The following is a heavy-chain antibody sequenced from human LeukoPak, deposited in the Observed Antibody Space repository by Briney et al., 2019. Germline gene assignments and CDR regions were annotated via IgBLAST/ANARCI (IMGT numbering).Heavy chain of an antibody. J-gene: IGHJ4*02. CDR2: ISYDGSNK. V-gene: IGHV3-30*18. D-gene: IGHD3-10*01. CDR1: GFTFSSYG. CDR3: ANLYGSGSYGAFDY. Sequence: PGGALRLSCAASGFTFSSYGMHWVRQAPGKGLEWVAVISYDGSNKYYANSVKGRFTISRDNSKNTLYLQMNSLRAEDTAVYYCANLYGSGSYGAFDYWGQGTLVTVSS.